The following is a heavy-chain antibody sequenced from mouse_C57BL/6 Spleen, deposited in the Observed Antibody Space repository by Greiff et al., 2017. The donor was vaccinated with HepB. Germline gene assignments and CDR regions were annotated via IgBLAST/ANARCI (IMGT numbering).Heavy chain of an antibody. CDR1: GYSITSGYD. D-gene: IGHD2-3*01. CDR2: ISYSGST. Sequence: EVMLVESGPGMVKPSQSLSLTCTVTGYSITSGYDWHWIRHFPGNKLEWMGYISYSGSTNYNPSLKSRISITHDTSKNHFFLKLNSVTTEDTATYYCARAYDGYYGYFDVWGTGTTVTVSS. J-gene: IGHJ1*03. V-gene: IGHV3-1*01. CDR3: ARAYDGYYGYFDV.